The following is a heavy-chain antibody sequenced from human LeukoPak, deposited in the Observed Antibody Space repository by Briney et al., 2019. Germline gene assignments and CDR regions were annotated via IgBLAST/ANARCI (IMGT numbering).Heavy chain of an antibody. Sequence: GRSLRLSCVVSGFTFRNHGMHWVRQAPGKGLEWVAVIWYDGSNKYYADSVKGRFTISRDNSKNTLYLQMNSLRAEDTAVYYCARDWEYYYDSSGTPDYWGQGTLVTVSS. CDR1: GFTFRNHG. V-gene: IGHV3-33*01. CDR3: ARDWEYYYDSSGTPDY. J-gene: IGHJ4*02. D-gene: IGHD3-22*01. CDR2: IWYDGSNK.